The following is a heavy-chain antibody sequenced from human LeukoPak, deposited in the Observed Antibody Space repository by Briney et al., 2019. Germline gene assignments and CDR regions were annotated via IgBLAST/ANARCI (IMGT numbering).Heavy chain of an antibody. CDR2: IYYSGST. CDR3: ARARLLLWFGELSSSDY. Sequence: SETLSLTCTVSGGSISSGDYYWSWIRQPPGKGLEWIGYIYYSGSTYYNPSLKGRVTISVDTSKNQFSLKLSSVTAADTAVYYCARARLLLWFGELSSSDYWGQGTLVTVSS. V-gene: IGHV4-30-4*01. J-gene: IGHJ4*02. CDR1: GGSISSGDYY. D-gene: IGHD3-10*01.